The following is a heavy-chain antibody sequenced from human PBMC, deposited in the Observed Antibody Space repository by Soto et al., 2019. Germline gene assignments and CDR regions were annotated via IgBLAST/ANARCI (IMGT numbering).Heavy chain of an antibody. CDR2: INPSGGST. V-gene: IGHV1-46*01. CDR1: GYTFTSYY. J-gene: IGHJ4*02. D-gene: IGHD5-12*01. Sequence: GASVKVSCKASGYTFTSYYMHWVRQAPGQGLEWMGIINPSGGSTSYAQKFQGRVTMTRDTSTSTVYMELSSLRSEDTAVYYCARSVYVDIVATMIDYWGQGTLVTVSS. CDR3: ARSVYVDIVATMIDY.